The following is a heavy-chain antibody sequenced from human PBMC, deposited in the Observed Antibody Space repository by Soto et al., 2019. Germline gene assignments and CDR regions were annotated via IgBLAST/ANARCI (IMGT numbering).Heavy chain of an antibody. J-gene: IGHJ6*03. CDR3: ARSDYIFCMDV. CDR1: GGSISSYY. CDR2: IYYSGST. D-gene: IGHD4-17*01. Sequence: SETLSLTCTVSGGSISSYYWSWIRQPPGKGLEWIGYIYYSGSTNYNPSLKSRVTISVDTSKNQFSLKLSSVTAADTAVYYCARSDYIFCMDVWGKGTTVTVSS. V-gene: IGHV4-59*08.